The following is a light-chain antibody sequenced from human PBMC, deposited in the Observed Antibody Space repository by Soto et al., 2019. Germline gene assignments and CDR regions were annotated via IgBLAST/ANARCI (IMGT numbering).Light chain of an antibody. Sequence: DIQVAQSPSTLSASVGDRVTITCRASQSIGYWLAWYQQKPGKAPKLLIYKASSLESGVPSRFSGSGSGTEFTLTISRLQPDDFATYYCLHDYSYPRTFGQGTKVDIK. V-gene: IGKV1-5*03. CDR3: LHDYSYPRT. CDR1: QSIGYW. CDR2: KAS. J-gene: IGKJ1*01.